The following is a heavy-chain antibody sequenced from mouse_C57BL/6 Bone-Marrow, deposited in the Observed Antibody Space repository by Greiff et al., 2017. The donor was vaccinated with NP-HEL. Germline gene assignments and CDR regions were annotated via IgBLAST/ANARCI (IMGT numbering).Heavy chain of an antibody. CDR1: GYSFTGYF. CDR3: ARGYGSSYWYFDV. Sequence: VHVKQSGPELVKPGDSVKISCKASGYSFTGYFMNWVMQSPGKSLEWIGRINPYNGDTFYNQKFKGKATLTVDKSSSTAHMELRSLTSEDSAVYYCARGYGSSYWYFDVWGTGTTVTVSS. V-gene: IGHV1-20*01. CDR2: INPYNGDT. J-gene: IGHJ1*03. D-gene: IGHD1-1*01.